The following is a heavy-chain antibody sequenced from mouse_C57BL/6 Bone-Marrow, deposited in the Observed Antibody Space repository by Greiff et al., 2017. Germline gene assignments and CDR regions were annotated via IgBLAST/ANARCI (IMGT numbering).Heavy chain of an antibody. Sequence: VQLLQSGAELVRPGASVKLSCTASGFNIKDYYMHWVKQRPEQGLEWIGRIDPKDGGTDYAPKFQGKATLTADTSSNTAYLQLRSLTSEDTAVYYCSAPYYGSSSFAYWGQGTLVTVSA. CDR3: SAPYYGSSSFAY. V-gene: IGHV14-1*01. D-gene: IGHD1-1*01. J-gene: IGHJ3*01. CDR1: GFNIKDYY. CDR2: IDPKDGGT.